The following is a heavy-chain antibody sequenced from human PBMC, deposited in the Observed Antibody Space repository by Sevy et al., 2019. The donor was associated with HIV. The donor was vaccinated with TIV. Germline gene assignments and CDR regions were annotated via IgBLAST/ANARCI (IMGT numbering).Heavy chain of an antibody. CDR1: GFTFSDYY. V-gene: IGHV3-11*01. J-gene: IGHJ4*02. CDR3: ARAQRSGWYSEPGY. Sequence: GGSLRLSCAASGFTFSDYYMSWIRQAPGKGLEWVSYISSSGSTIYYADSVKGRFTISRDNAKNSLYLQMNSLRAEDTAVYYCARAQRSGWYSEPGYWGQGTLVTVSS. CDR2: ISSSGSTI. D-gene: IGHD6-19*01.